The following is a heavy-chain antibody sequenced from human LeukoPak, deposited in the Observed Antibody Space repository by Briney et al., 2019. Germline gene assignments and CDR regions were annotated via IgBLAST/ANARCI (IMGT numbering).Heavy chain of an antibody. Sequence: SETLSLTCTVSGGSISSYYWSWIRQPPGKGLEWIGYIYTSGSTNYNPSLKSRVTISVDTSKNQFSLKLSSVTAADTAVYYCARTSIAARNWFDPWGQGTLVTVSS. V-gene: IGHV4-4*09. CDR1: GGSISSYY. CDR2: IYTSGST. D-gene: IGHD6-6*01. CDR3: ARTSIAARNWFDP. J-gene: IGHJ5*02.